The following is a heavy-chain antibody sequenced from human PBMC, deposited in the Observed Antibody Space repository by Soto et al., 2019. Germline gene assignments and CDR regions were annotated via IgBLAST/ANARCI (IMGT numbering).Heavy chain of an antibody. Sequence: SETLSLTCAVYGASLSDNYCNWLRQPPGKGLEWIGEINHSGNTNYNPSLRSRVTISLDTSKNQVSLQLSSVTAADTAVYFCARDMHAGFTHYFDPWGQGTLVTVSS. J-gene: IGHJ5*02. V-gene: IGHV4-34*01. CDR1: GASLSDNY. D-gene: IGHD1-26*01. CDR3: ARDMHAGFTHYFDP. CDR2: INHSGNT.